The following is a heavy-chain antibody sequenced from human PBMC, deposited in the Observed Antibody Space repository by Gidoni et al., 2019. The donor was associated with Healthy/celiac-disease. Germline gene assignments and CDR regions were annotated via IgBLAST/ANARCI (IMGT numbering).Heavy chain of an antibody. CDR1: GGSISSTSYY. CDR3: ARVNSSGWYRRDAFDI. CDR2: IYYSGRT. V-gene: IGHV4-39*07. J-gene: IGHJ3*02. Sequence: QLQLQVSCPGLVKPSETLSLTCTVSGGSISSTSYYWGWSRQPPGKGLEWIGSIYYSGRTYYNPSLKSRVTISVDTSKNQFSLKLSSVTAADTAVYYCARVNSSGWYRRDAFDIWGQGTMVTVSS. D-gene: IGHD6-19*01.